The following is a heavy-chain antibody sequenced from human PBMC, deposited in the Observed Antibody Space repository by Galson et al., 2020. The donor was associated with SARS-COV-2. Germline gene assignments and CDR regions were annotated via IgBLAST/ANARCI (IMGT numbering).Heavy chain of an antibody. J-gene: IGHJ6*02. CDR2: ISGSGGST. V-gene: IGHV3-23*01. CDR1: GFTFSSYA. D-gene: IGHD5-12*01. Sequence: TSETLSLTCAASGFTFSSYAMSWVRQAPGKGLEWVSAISGSGGSTYYADSVKGRFTISRDNSKNTLYLQMNSLRAEDTAVYYCAKEGPGYSGYEDYYYYYGMDVLGQGTTVTVSS. CDR3: AKEGPGYSGYEDYYYYYGMDV.